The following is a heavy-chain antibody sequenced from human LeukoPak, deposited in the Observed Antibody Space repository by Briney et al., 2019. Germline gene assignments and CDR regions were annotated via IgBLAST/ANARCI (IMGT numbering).Heavy chain of an antibody. D-gene: IGHD6-13*01. CDR2: ISGSGGST. CDR1: GFTFSSYA. V-gene: IGHV3-23*01. CDR3: AKGEIAAAGMKTFDY. J-gene: IGHJ4*02. Sequence: GGSLRLSCAASGFTFSSYAMSWVRQAPGKGLEWVSAISGSGGSTYYADSVKGRFTISRDNSKNTLYLQINSLRAEDTAVYYCAKGEIAAAGMKTFDYWGQGTLVTVSS.